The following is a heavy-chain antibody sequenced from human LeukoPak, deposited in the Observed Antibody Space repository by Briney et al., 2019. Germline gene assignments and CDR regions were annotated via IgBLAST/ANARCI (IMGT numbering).Heavy chain of an antibody. D-gene: IGHD1-7*01. V-gene: IGHV1-18*04. CDR1: GYTFTGYY. J-gene: IGHJ6*02. CDR3: AREELQPLYYYGMDV. CDR2: ISAYNGNT. Sequence: ASVKVSCKASGYTFTGYYMHWVRQAPGQGLEWMGWISAYNGNTNYAQKLQGRVTMTTDTSTSTAYMELRSLRSDDTAVYYCAREELQPLYYYGMDVWGQGTTVTVSS.